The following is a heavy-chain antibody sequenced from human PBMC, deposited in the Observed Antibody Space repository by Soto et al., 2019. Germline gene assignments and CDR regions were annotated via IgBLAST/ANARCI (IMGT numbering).Heavy chain of an antibody. CDR1: GYILTSYY. CDR3: ARGPATAPDAY. CDR2: INPSGGTT. D-gene: IGHD2-2*01. J-gene: IGHJ4*02. Sequence: ASAKVSCTTSGYILTSYYRRSVRQANEQGLEWMGIINPSGGTTTYAQKFQGRVTMTRDTSTSTVYMELSSLRSEDTAVYYCARGPATAPDAYWGLGTLVTSPQ. V-gene: IGHV1-46*01.